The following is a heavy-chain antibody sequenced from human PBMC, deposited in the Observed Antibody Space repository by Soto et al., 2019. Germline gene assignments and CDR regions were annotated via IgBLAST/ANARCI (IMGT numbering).Heavy chain of an antibody. D-gene: IGHD1-26*01. J-gene: IGHJ4*02. V-gene: IGHV3-33*01. Sequence: QVQPVESGGGVVQPGRSLRLSCAASGFTFSTYGMHWVRQAPGKGLEWVAVIWSDGSYKDYADSIEGRFTISRDNSKNTLYLQMNSLRADDTALYYCARDLDSGSYAYWGQGTLVTVSS. CDR1: GFTFSTYG. CDR2: IWSDGSYK. CDR3: ARDLDSGSYAY.